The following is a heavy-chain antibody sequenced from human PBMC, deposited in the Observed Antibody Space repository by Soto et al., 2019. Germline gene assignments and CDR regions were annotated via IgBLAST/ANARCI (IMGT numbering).Heavy chain of an antibody. V-gene: IGHV4-61*01. J-gene: IGHJ5*02. CDR1: GGSVSSGSYY. CDR2: IYYSGST. CDR3: ARDQDSYGDWFDP. D-gene: IGHD5-18*01. Sequence: QVQLQESGPGLVKPSETLSLTCTVSGGSVSSGSYYWSWIRQPPGKGLEWIGYIYYSGSTNYNPSLKSRVTISVDSSKNQFSLKLSSVTAADTAVYYCARDQDSYGDWFDPWGQGTLVTVSS.